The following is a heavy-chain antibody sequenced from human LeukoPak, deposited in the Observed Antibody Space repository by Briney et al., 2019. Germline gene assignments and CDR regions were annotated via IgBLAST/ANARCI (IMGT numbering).Heavy chain of an antibody. J-gene: IGHJ4*02. CDR2: INFDGSDT. V-gene: IGHV3-74*01. D-gene: IGHD3-16*01. CDR1: GITLSGYW. CDR3: TRSLMD. Sequence: GGSLRLSCAASGITLSGYWMHWVRQAPGQGLGWVSRINFDGSDTSYADFVKGRFTISRDNAKNTLFLQMNSLRAEDTAVYYCTRSLMDWGQGIRVTVSS.